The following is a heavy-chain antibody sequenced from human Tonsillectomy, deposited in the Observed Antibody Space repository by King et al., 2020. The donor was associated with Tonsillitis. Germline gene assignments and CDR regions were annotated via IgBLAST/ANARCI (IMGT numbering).Heavy chain of an antibody. CDR1: GGSIGSSTYY. Sequence: LQLQESGPGLVKPSETLSLTCTVSGGSIGSSTYYWGWSRQPPGKGLEWIVAISYSGSTYYNPSLKGRVTISLDPSKTQFSLRLTSVTAADTAVYYCARLGSDTPNDKPFDYWGQGTLVTVSS. CDR2: ISYSGST. J-gene: IGHJ4*02. D-gene: IGHD5-18*01. CDR3: ARLGSDTPNDKPFDY. V-gene: IGHV4-39*07.